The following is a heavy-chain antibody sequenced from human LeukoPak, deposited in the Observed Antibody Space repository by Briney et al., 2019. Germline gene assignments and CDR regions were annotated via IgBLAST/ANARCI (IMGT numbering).Heavy chain of an antibody. Sequence: GGSLRLSCAASGFTFSGYGMHWVRQAPGKGLEWVAVTSYDGSTKYYAESVKGRFTISRDNSKDTLYLQMNSLTTDDAAVYYCAKDHWTDSSGPHLDYWGQGTLVTVSS. V-gene: IGHV3-30*18. J-gene: IGHJ4*02. CDR3: AKDHWTDSSGPHLDY. D-gene: IGHD3-22*01. CDR2: TSYDGSTK. CDR1: GFTFSGYG.